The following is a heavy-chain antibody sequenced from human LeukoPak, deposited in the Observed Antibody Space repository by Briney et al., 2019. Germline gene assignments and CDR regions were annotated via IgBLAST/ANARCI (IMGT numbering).Heavy chain of an antibody. Sequence: PGGSLRLSCAASGFTFSSSAMTWVRQAPGKGLEWVSAINSGGDDTVHADSVKGRLTISGDNSKNTLYLQMNSLRAEDTAKYYCTKGGSYAPLDYWGQGTLVTVSS. J-gene: IGHJ4*02. CDR3: TKGGSYAPLDY. CDR2: INSGGDDT. CDR1: GFTFSSSA. D-gene: IGHD1-26*01. V-gene: IGHV3-23*01.